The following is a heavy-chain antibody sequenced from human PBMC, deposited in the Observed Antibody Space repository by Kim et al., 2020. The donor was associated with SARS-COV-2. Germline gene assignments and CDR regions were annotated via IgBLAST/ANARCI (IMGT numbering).Heavy chain of an antibody. Sequence: GGSLRLSCAASGITFSSYAMSWVRQAPGKGLEWVSGISGSGGGTYYADSVKGRFTISRDNSKNTLYVQMNSLRAEDTAVYYCAKGPKRDYDFWSGYYGQYGMDVWGQGTTVTVSS. CDR3: AKGPKRDYDFWSGYYGQYGMDV. V-gene: IGHV3-23*01. J-gene: IGHJ6*02. CDR1: GITFSSYA. D-gene: IGHD3-3*01. CDR2: ISGSGGGT.